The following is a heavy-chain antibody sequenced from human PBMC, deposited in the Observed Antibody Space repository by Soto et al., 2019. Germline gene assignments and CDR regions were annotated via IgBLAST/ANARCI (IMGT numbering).Heavy chain of an antibody. Sequence: QVQLVQSGAEVKKPGASVKVSCKASGYTFTSYYMHWVRQAPGQGLEWMGIINPSGGSTSYAQKFQGRVTMTRDTSTSTVYMELSSLRSEDTAVYYCAIYDSSGWVDYWGQGTLVTVSS. D-gene: IGHD3-22*01. CDR1: GYTFTSYY. CDR2: INPSGGST. CDR3: AIYDSSGWVDY. V-gene: IGHV1-46*01. J-gene: IGHJ4*02.